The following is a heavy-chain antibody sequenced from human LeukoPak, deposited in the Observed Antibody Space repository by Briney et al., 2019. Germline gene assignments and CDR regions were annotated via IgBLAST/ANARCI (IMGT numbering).Heavy chain of an antibody. CDR2: IYTSGST. Sequence: PSETLSLTCTVSGGSISSYYWSWIRQPPGKGLEWIGYIYTSGSTNYNPSLKSRVTISVDTSKNQFSLKLSSVTAADTAVYYCARPHHYYYYMDVWGKGTTVTVSS. CDR3: ARPHHYYYYMDV. V-gene: IGHV4-4*09. CDR1: GGSISSYY. J-gene: IGHJ6*03.